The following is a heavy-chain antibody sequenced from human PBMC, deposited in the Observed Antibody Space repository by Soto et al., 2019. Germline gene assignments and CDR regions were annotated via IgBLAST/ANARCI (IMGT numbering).Heavy chain of an antibody. J-gene: IGHJ4*02. Sequence: LRLSCAASGFTFSSYGMHWVRQAPGRGLEWVAVIWYDGSNKYYADSVKGRFTISRDNSKNTLYLQMNSLRAEDTAVYYCAREEAHYWGQGTLVTVSS. CDR2: IWYDGSNK. V-gene: IGHV3-33*01. CDR3: AREEAHY. CDR1: GFTFSSYG.